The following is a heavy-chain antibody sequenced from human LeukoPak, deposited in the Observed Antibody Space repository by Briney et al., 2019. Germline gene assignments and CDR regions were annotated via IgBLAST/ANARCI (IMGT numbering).Heavy chain of an antibody. CDR1: GGSFSGYY. V-gene: IGHV4-34*01. Sequence: PSETLSLTCAVYGGSFSGYYWSWIRQPPGKGLEWIGEINHSGSTNYNPSLKSRVTISVDTSKNQFSLKLSSVTAADTAVYYCARRKWDAFDIWGQGTMVTVSS. J-gene: IGHJ3*02. D-gene: IGHD2-8*01. CDR2: INHSGST. CDR3: ARRKWDAFDI.